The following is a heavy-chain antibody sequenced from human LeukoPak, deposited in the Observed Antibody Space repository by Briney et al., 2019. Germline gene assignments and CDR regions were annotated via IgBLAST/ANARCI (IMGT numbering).Heavy chain of an antibody. CDR1: VGPISSYY. Sequence: SETLSLTCTVSVGPISSYYWSWLRQPAGKGLEWIGRSDTSGSTNYSPSLKSRVTLSIDTSKNQFSLKLSSVTAADTAVYYCARERGITSAYYYYMDVWGKGTTVTVSS. J-gene: IGHJ6*03. CDR2: SDTSGST. V-gene: IGHV4-4*07. D-gene: IGHD1-14*01. CDR3: ARERGITSAYYYYMDV.